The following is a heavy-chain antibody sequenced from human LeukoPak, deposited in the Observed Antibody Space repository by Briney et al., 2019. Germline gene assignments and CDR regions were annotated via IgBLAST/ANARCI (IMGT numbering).Heavy chain of an antibody. CDR2: IYYTGST. D-gene: IGHD4-17*01. Sequence: SETLSLTCTVSGGSFTSGGYYWSWIRQPPGKGPEWMGYIYYTGSTHYNPSLKSRISMSVDTSKRQFSLNLMSVTGADTAIYYCARDKVTVTGNWFDSWGQGTLVAVSS. V-gene: IGHV4-31*03. CDR1: GGSFTSGGYY. J-gene: IGHJ5*01. CDR3: ARDKVTVTGNWFDS.